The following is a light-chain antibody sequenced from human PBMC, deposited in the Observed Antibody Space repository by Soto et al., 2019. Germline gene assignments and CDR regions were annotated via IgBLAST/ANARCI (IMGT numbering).Light chain of an antibody. Sequence: QSVLTQPPSVSGAPGQRVTISCTGSSSNIGARNDVHWYQQLPGTAPKLLIYGNTNRPSGVPDRFSGSKSGTSASLAITGLQAEDEADYYCQSYDSSLSVVVFGGGTKLTV. CDR2: GNT. J-gene: IGLJ2*01. CDR1: SSNIGARND. CDR3: QSYDSSLSVVV. V-gene: IGLV1-40*01.